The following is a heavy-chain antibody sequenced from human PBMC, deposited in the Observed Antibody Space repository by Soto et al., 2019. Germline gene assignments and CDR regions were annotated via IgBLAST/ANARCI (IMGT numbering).Heavy chain of an antibody. Sequence: EVRLVESGGGLVQPGGSLRLSCAASGFTFSSYWMHWVRQAPGKGLVWVSRINSDGSRTSYAYSVKGRFTISRDNAKNTLYLQMNSMRAEDTAVYYCVRTSLVVAAATREDYWGQGTLVTVSS. J-gene: IGHJ4*02. CDR1: GFTFSSYW. CDR3: VRTSLVVAAATREDY. D-gene: IGHD2-15*01. V-gene: IGHV3-74*01. CDR2: INSDGSRT.